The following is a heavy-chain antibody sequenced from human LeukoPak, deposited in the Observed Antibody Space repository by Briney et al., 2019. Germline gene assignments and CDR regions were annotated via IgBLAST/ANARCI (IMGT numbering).Heavy chain of an antibody. CDR3: ARGGTSRYDFIY. D-gene: IGHD3-3*01. J-gene: IGHJ4*02. CDR2: MKPDGSEI. CDR1: GFTFTTYW. V-gene: IGHV3-7*01. Sequence: GGSLRLSCAASGFTFTTYWMSWVRQAPGKGLEWVANMKPDGSEIFYVDSVKGRFTISRDNAKNTLYLQMNSLRAEDTAVYYCARGGTSRYDFIYWGQGTLVPVSS.